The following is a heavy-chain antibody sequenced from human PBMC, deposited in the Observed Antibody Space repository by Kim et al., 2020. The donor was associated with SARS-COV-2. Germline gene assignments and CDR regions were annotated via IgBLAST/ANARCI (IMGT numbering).Heavy chain of an antibody. V-gene: IGHV4-39*01. CDR2: IYYIGST. CDR3: SRRAGASGTPAWFAL. D-gene: IGHD6-19*01. Sequence: SETLSLTCTVSGGSINSRNYYWGWIRQPPGKGLEWIVSIYYIGSTYYKPSLKSRVTMSVDTSKNRFSLKLISVTAADTAGYYCSRRAGASGTPAWFALWG. CDR1: GGSINSRNYY. J-gene: IGHJ5*02.